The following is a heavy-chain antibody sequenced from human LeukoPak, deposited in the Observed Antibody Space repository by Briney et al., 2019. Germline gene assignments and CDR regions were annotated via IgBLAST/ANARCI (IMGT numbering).Heavy chain of an antibody. CDR1: GGSSSGYY. V-gene: IGHV4-34*01. CDR2: IDHCGST. CDR3: ARAPYCSGGSCYSGYYYYGVDV. Sequence: SETLSLTCAVYGGSSSGYYWSWIRQSPGKGLEWIGEIDHCGSTNYNPSLKSRVTISEDTSKNQFSLKLSSVTAADTAVYYCARAPYCSGGSCYSGYYYYGVDVWGQGTTVTVSS. D-gene: IGHD2-15*01. J-gene: IGHJ6*02.